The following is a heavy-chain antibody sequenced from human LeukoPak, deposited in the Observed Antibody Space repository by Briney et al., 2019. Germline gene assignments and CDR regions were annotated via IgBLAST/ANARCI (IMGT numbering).Heavy chain of an antibody. CDR1: GCSITSGGYY. CDR3: ARDYSHGSYYHGMDV. Sequence: SETLSLTCTVSGCSITSGGYYWSWIRQPPGEGLEWIGYIYYSGGTNYNPSLKSRVTISVDTSKNQFSLKLSSVTAADTAVYYCARDYSHGSYYHGMDVWGQGTTVTVSS. D-gene: IGHD5-18*01. CDR2: IYYSGGT. V-gene: IGHV4-61*08. J-gene: IGHJ6*01.